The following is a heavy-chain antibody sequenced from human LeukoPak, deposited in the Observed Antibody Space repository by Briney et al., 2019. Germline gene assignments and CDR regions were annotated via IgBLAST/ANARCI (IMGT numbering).Heavy chain of an antibody. J-gene: IGHJ4*02. CDR3: ARQNVPPHFDY. Sequence: GESLKISCKGSGYSFTSYEISWVRQMPGKGLEWMGRIDPSDSYTNYSPSFQGHVTISADKSISPAYLQWSSLKASDTAMYYCARQNVPPHFDYWGQGTLVTVSS. V-gene: IGHV5-10-1*01. D-gene: IGHD3-10*02. CDR1: GYSFTSYE. CDR2: IDPSDSYT.